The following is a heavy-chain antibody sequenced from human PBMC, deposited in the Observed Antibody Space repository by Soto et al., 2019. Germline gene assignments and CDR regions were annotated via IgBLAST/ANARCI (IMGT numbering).Heavy chain of an antibody. CDR1: GFTFSNAW. V-gene: IGHV3-15*07. CDR3: TTFQESSPYCSSTSWYAFDY. D-gene: IGHD2-2*01. J-gene: IGHJ4*02. Sequence: EVQLVESGGALVKPGGSLRLSCAASGFTFSNAWMNWVRQAPGKGLEWVGRIKSKTDGGTTDYAAPVKGRFTISRDDSKNTLYLQMNSLKTEDTALYYCTTFQESSPYCSSTSWYAFDYWGQGTLVSVSS. CDR2: IKSKTDGGTT.